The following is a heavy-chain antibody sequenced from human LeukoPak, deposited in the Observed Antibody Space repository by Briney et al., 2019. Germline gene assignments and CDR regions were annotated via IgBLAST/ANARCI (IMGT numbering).Heavy chain of an antibody. CDR3: AKSPKGEVATVIDY. Sequence: GGSLRLSCAASGFTFSTYWMHWVRQAPGKGLVWVLRISSDGSSTSYADSVKGRFTISRDNSKHTLYLQMNSLRAEDTAVYYCAKSPKGEVATVIDYWGQGTLVTVSS. CDR1: GFTFSTYW. D-gene: IGHD2-15*01. J-gene: IGHJ4*02. V-gene: IGHV3-74*01. CDR2: ISSDGSST.